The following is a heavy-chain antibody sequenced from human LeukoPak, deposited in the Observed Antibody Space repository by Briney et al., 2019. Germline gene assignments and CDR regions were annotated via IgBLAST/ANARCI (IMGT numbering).Heavy chain of an antibody. Sequence: SETLSLTCTVSGGSISTYYWSWIRQPPGKGLEWIGYKFYSGSTNYNPSLKSRVTISVDTSKNQFSLKLSSVTAADTAVYYCARDLGVATFDYWGQGTLVTVSS. D-gene: IGHD2-21*01. CDR3: ARDLGVATFDY. J-gene: IGHJ4*02. CDR1: GGSISTYY. CDR2: KFYSGST. V-gene: IGHV4-59*01.